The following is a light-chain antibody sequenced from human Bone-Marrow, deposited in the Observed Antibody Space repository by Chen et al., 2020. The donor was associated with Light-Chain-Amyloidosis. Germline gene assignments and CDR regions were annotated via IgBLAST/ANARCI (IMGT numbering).Light chain of an antibody. V-gene: IGLV1-40*01. CDR2: GAN. Sequence: HSVLTQPPPVSGAPRQKVTASCIVDSSNIGAGYDVHWYPQLPGKAPKILIYGANYRPSGVPNRFSGSKSGTSASLDISELLTDDEAEYYCQSYDSSLRGSVVFGGGTKLTVL. J-gene: IGLJ2*01. CDR1: SSNIGAGYD. CDR3: QSYDSSLRGSVV.